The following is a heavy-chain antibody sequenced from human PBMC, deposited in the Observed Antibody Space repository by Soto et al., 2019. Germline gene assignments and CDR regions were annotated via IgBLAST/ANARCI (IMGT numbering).Heavy chain of an antibody. D-gene: IGHD6-19*01. J-gene: IGHJ4*02. CDR3: VSDSLVSVPGRLEN. V-gene: IGHV3-30*03. CDR1: GFIFSHYG. Sequence: QVQLVESGGGVVQPGRSLRLSCAASGFIFSHYGMHWVRLAPGKGLEWVAFISYDGSDTFYAESVKGRFTVSRDNRWNLQMGSMRSDDTAVYYCVSDSLVSVPGRLENWRQGTPVTVSS. CDR2: ISYDGSDT.